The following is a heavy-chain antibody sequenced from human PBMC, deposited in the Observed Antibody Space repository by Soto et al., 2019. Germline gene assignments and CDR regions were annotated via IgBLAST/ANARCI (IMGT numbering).Heavy chain of an antibody. D-gene: IGHD1-26*01. V-gene: IGHV1-2*02. Sequence: GASVKVSFKASGYTFTSYGISWVRQAPGQGLEWMGWINPKSGGTSYPQKFQGRVTMTWDTSISTAYMALTRLRSDDTAVYYCERDLAKGGGSAGFDYWGQGTLVTVSS. J-gene: IGHJ4*02. CDR2: INPKSGGT. CDR1: GYTFTSYG. CDR3: ERDLAKGGGSAGFDY.